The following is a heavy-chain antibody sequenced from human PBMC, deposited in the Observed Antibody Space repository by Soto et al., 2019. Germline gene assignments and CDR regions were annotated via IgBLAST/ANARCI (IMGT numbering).Heavy chain of an antibody. J-gene: IGHJ3*02. CDR2: ISSSSSYI. CDR3: ARVPLWFGEKRGAFDI. V-gene: IGHV3-21*01. Sequence: GGSLRLSCAASGFTFSSYSMNWVRPPPGQGLEWVSFISSSSSYIYYADSVKGRFTISRDNAKNSLYLQMNSLRAEDTAVYYCARVPLWFGEKRGAFDIWGQGTMVTVSS. CDR1: GFTFSSYS. D-gene: IGHD3-10*01.